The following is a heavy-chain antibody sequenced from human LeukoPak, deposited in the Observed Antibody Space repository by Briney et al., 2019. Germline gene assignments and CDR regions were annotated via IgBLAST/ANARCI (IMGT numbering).Heavy chain of an antibody. CDR3: AKDPSWFGEFLIDY. CDR2: ISGSGGST. D-gene: IGHD3-10*01. J-gene: IGHJ4*02. Sequence: QPGGSLRLSCAASGFTFSSYAMSWVRQAPGKGLEWVSAISGSGGSTYYADSVKGRFTIPRDNSKNTLYLQMNSLRAEDTAVYYCAKDPSWFGEFLIDYWGQGTLVTVSS. CDR1: GFTFSSYA. V-gene: IGHV3-23*01.